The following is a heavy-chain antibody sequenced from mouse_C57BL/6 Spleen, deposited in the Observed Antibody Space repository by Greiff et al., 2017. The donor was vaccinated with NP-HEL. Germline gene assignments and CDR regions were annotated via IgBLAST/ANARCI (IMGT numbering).Heavy chain of an antibody. CDR1: GYAFTNYL. J-gene: IGHJ4*01. CDR2: INPGSGGT. D-gene: IGHD5-1-1*01. CDR3: ARYHTYYYAMDY. V-gene: IGHV1-54*01. Sequence: VQLVESGAELVRPGTSVKVSCKASGYAFTNYLIEWVKQRPGQGLEWIGVINPGSGGTNYNEKFKGKATLTADKSSSTAYMQLSSLTSEDSAVYFCARYHTYYYAMDYWGQGTSVTVSS.